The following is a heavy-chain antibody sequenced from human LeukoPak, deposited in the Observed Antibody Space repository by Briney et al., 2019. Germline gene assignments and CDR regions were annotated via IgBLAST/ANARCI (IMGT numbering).Heavy chain of an antibody. CDR3: ARWVTRGVITDAFDI. V-gene: IGHV3-33*01. D-gene: IGHD3-10*01. CDR1: GFTFSSYG. J-gene: IGHJ3*02. Sequence: GGSLRLSCAASGFTFSSYGMHWVRQAPGKGLEWVAVILNDGSQEKYADSVKGRFTISRDNSKNTLFLQMNSLRAEDTAVYYCARWVTRGVITDAFDIWGQGTMVTVSS. CDR2: ILNDGSQE.